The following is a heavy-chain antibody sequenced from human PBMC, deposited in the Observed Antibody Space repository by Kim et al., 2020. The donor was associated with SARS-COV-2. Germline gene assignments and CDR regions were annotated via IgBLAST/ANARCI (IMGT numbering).Heavy chain of an antibody. CDR2: ISYDGSDK. Sequence: GGSLRLSCVASGFTFSNYGMHWVRQAPGEGLEWVAVISYDGSDKKEADSVKGRFIVSRDNSKNTVFLQMDSLRLDDTGVYYCAKEDAVRVAGDFDLWGQGTLDTVSS. V-gene: IGHV3-30*18. CDR3: AKEDAVRVAGDFDL. CDR1: GFTFSNYG. J-gene: IGHJ4*02. D-gene: IGHD6-19*01.